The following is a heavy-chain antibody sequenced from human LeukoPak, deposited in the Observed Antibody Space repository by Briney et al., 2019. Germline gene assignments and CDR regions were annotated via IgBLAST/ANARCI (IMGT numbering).Heavy chain of an antibody. J-gene: IGHJ5*01. CDR1: GGSISNSDDYY. CDR3: ARRIDSLATIDS. V-gene: IGHV4-39*01. D-gene: IGHD4/OR15-4a*01. CDR2: ICYTGST. Sequence: PSETLSLTRTVSGGSISNSDDYYWGWIRQPPGKGLEWIGSICYTGSTYYSPYLKSRIIISVDTSKNQFSLKLTSVTAADTAVYFCARRIDSLATIDSWGQGTLVTVSS.